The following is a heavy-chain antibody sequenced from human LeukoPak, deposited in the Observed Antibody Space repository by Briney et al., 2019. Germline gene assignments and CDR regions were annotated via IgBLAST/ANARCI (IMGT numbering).Heavy chain of an antibody. V-gene: IGHV4-30-4*08. J-gene: IGHJ4*02. CDR2: IYYSGST. CDR1: GGSISSGDYY. CDR3: ARAGRAAAGTGDY. Sequence: PSETLSLTRTVSGGSISSGDYYWSWIRQPPGKGLEWIGYIYYSGSTYYNPSLKSRVTISVDTSKNQFSLKLSSVTAADTAVYYCARAGRAAAGTGDYWGQGTLVTVSS. D-gene: IGHD6-13*01.